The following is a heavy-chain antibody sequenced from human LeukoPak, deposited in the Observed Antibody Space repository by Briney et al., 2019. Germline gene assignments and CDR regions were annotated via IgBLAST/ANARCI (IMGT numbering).Heavy chain of an antibody. D-gene: IGHD6-13*01. Sequence: SVKVSCKASGGTFSSYAISWVRQAPGQGREWMGRIIAIFGAANYAQKFQGRVTITTDESTSTAYMELSSLRSEDTAVYSCARVMGIAAAGTVQYYFDYWGQGTLVTVSS. CDR1: GGTFSSYA. J-gene: IGHJ4*02. V-gene: IGHV1-69*05. CDR3: ARVMGIAAAGTVQYYFDY. CDR2: IIAIFGAA.